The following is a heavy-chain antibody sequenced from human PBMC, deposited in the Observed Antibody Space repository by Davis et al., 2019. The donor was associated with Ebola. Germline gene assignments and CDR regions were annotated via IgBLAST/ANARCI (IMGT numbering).Heavy chain of an antibody. CDR1: SGIFISYA. Sequence: SVLVSCYASSGIFISYAISRVRQPPAQGLEWMGGIIPIFGTANYAQKFQGRVTITADKSTSTAYMELSSLRSEDTAVYYCARGGLCGGDCYPDYWGQGTLVTVSS. CDR3: ARGGLCGGDCYPDY. D-gene: IGHD2-21*02. V-gene: IGHV1-69*06. CDR2: IIPIFGTA. J-gene: IGHJ4*02.